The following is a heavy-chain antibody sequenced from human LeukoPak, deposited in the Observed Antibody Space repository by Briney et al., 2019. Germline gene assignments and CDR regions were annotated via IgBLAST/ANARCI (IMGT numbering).Heavy chain of an antibody. CDR1: GGSFSGYY. V-gene: IGHV4-34*01. CDR2: INHSGST. Sequence: SETLSLTCGVYGGSFSGYYWSWIRQPPGKGLEWIGEINHSGSTNYNPSLKSRVTISVDTSKNQFSLKLSSVTAADTAVYYCARGRGSSSWYYYYYMDVWGKGTTVTVSS. J-gene: IGHJ6*03. CDR3: ARGRGSSSWYYYYYMDV. D-gene: IGHD6-6*01.